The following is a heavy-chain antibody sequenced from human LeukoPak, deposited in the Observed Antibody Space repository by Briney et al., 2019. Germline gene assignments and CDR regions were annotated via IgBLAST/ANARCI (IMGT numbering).Heavy chain of an antibody. CDR2: IYTSGST. CDR1: GGSISSGSYY. CDR3: ARAPPFDRYYFDNSGYYFDL. Sequence: SETLSLTCTVSGGSISSGSYYWSWIRQPAGKGLEWIGRIYTSGSTNYNPSLKSRVTISVDTSKNQFSLKLSSVTAADTAVYFCARAPPFDRYYFDNSGYYFDLWGRGTLVTVSS. J-gene: IGHJ2*01. D-gene: IGHD3-22*01. V-gene: IGHV4-61*02.